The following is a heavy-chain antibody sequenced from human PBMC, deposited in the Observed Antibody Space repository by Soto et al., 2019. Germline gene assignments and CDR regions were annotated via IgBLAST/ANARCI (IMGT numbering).Heavy chain of an antibody. CDR1: GYTFTGYG. J-gene: IGHJ6*03. V-gene: IGHV1-18*01. Sequence: ASVKVSCKASGYTFTGYGISWVRQAPGQGLEWMGWISAYNGNTNYAQKLQGRVTMTTDTSTSTAYMELRSLRSDDTAVYYCAREPSSYYYGSGSYKDVWGKGTTVTVS. CDR2: ISAYNGNT. CDR3: AREPSSYYYGSGSYKDV. D-gene: IGHD3-10*01.